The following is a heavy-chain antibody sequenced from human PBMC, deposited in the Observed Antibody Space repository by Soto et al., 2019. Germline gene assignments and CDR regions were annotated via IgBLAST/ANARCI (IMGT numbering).Heavy chain of an antibody. CDR1: GFTFSRNA. D-gene: IGHD6-19*01. CDR2: IIDDGGRA. CDR3: AKDKMQQWLVGGYFDY. J-gene: IGHJ4*02. V-gene: IGHV3-23*01. Sequence: GGSLRLSCSASGFTFSRNAMGWVRQAPGKGLEWVSAIIDDGGRAYYADSVKGRFTISRDNSKNTLSLQMNSLRAEDTAIYYCAKDKMQQWLVGGYFDYWGQGTQVTVYS.